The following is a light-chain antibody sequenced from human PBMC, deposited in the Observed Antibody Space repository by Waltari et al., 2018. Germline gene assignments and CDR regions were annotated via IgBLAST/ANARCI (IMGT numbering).Light chain of an antibody. CDR2: AVS. J-gene: IGLJ2*01. CDR1: SSDVGNYKR. V-gene: IGLV2-23*02. CDR3: SSYAGSSKGV. Sequence: QSALTQPASVSGSPGQSITISCTGTSSDVGNYKRVPWYQQHPGKAPKLMVYAVSKRPSAVSDRFSGSKSGDMASLTISGLQPEDEAEYFCSSYAGSSKGVFGGGTKVTVL.